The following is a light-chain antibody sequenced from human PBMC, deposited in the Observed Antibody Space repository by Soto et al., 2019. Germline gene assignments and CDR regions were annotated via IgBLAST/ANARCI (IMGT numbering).Light chain of an antibody. Sequence: EILLTQSPATLSFTPGERSTLSCSASQSVDSGLLAWYQQKPGQPPRLVIYDASSRATGIPDRFSGSGSGTDFTLTISRLEPEDFAMFYCQQYGSSPQAFGQGTKVDIK. CDR1: QSVDSGL. CDR2: DAS. V-gene: IGKV3-20*01. CDR3: QQYGSSPQA. J-gene: IGKJ1*01.